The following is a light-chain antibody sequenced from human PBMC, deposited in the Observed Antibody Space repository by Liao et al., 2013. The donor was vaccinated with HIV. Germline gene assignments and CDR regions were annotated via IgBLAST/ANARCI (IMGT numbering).Light chain of an antibody. CDR1: KLGDKY. V-gene: IGLV3-1*01. CDR3: QAWDISTHVV. J-gene: IGLJ2*01. Sequence: SYELTQPPSVSVSPGQTASITCSGDKLGDKYVSWYQQKPGRSPVLVIYQDAKRPPGIPERFSGSNSGNTATLTISGTPAVDEADYYCQAWDISTHVVFGGGTKLTVL. CDR2: QDA.